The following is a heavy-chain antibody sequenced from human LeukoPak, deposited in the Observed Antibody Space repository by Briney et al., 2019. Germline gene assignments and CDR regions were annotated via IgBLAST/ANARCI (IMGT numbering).Heavy chain of an antibody. CDR3: ARHRVKARAGYNWGY. J-gene: IGHJ4*02. D-gene: IGHD5-24*01. CDR2: IYTSGST. V-gene: IGHV4-4*07. CDR1: GGSISSYY. Sequence: PSETLSLTCTVSGGSISSYYWSWIRQPAGKGLEWIGRIYTSGSTNYNPSLKSRVTMSVDTSKNQFSLKLSSVPAADTAVYYCARHRVKARAGYNWGYWGQGTLVTVSS.